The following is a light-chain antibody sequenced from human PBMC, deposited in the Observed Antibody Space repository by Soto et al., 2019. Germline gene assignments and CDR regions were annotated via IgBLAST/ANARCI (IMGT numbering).Light chain of an antibody. CDR2: GAY. CDR3: QQYNNWPPLT. Sequence: IVMTQSPAPLSVSPGERATLFCRASQSVSSNLAWYQQRPGQAPRLLIFGAYTRATGIPARFSGSGSGTEFTLTISSLQSEDSAVYFCQQYNNWPPLTFGGGTKVEIK. J-gene: IGKJ4*01. V-gene: IGKV3D-15*01. CDR1: QSVSSN.